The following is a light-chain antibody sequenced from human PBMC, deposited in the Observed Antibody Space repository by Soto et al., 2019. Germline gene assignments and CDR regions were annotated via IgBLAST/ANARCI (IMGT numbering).Light chain of an antibody. CDR3: SSYSHSITPNYV. V-gene: IGLV2-14*01. CDR2: DVI. Sequence: QSALTQPASVSGSPGQSITIPCTGTSSDVGGYNYVSWYQQHPGKAPKLMIYDVINRPSGVSNRFSGSKSGNTTSLTISGRQAEDEVDYYCSSYSHSITPNYVFGTGTKLTVL. J-gene: IGLJ1*01. CDR1: SSDVGGYNY.